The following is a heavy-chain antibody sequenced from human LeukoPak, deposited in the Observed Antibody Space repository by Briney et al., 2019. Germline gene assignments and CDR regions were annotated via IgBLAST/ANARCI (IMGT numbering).Heavy chain of an antibody. D-gene: IGHD3-10*01. Sequence: SETLSLTCAVYGGSFSGYYWSWIRQPPGKGLEWIGEINHSGSTNYNPSLKSRVTISVDTSKNQFSLKLSSVTAADTAVYYCARGLYYYGSGSYRKPNFDYWGQGTLVTVSS. CDR1: GGSFSGYY. CDR3: ARGLYYYGSGSYRKPNFDY. J-gene: IGHJ4*02. V-gene: IGHV4-34*01. CDR2: INHSGST.